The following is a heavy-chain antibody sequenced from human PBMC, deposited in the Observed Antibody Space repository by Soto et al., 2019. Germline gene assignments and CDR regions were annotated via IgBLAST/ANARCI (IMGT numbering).Heavy chain of an antibody. CDR1: GYSFTNYW. Sequence: ESLKISCKGSGYSFTNYWIGWVRQMPGKGLEWMGIINPADSDPRYSPSFQGQVTVSVDNSISTAYLQRGSLKASDTAMYYCVRPDSTGYYSLWGQGTPVTVSS. CDR3: VRPDSTGYYSL. J-gene: IGHJ4*02. CDR2: INPADSDP. D-gene: IGHD3-9*01. V-gene: IGHV5-51*01.